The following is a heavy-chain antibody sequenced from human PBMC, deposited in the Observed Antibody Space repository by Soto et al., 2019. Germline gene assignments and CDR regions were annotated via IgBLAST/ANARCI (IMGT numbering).Heavy chain of an antibody. D-gene: IGHD3-22*01. Sequence: ASVKVSCKASGYSFTSFPIHWLRQAPGQRLEWLGWINTGTGNPRYSKKFEGRVIITRNTSADTAYIELNSLRAEDTAVYYCTSGTSGSSGPLYWGQGTLVTVSS. CDR2: INTGTGNP. CDR1: GYSFTSFP. V-gene: IGHV1-3*04. J-gene: IGHJ4*02. CDR3: TSGTSGSSGPLY.